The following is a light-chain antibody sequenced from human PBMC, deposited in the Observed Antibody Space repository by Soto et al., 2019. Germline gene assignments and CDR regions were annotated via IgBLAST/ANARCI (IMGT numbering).Light chain of an antibody. Sequence: EIVLTPSPPSLPVTPGEPASIACRSSQSLLHSNGYNYLDWYLQKPGQSPQPLIFLGSNRASGVPDRFSGSGSGTDFTLKISRVEDEDVGVYYCMQALQTPTFGGGTKVEIK. CDR2: LGS. J-gene: IGKJ4*01. V-gene: IGKV2-28*01. CDR3: MQALQTPT. CDR1: QSLLHSNGYNY.